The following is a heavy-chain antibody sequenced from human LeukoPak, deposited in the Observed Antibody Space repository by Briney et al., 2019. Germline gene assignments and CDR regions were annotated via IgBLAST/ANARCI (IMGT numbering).Heavy chain of an antibody. CDR3: ARETGYGGNPLGNDY. V-gene: IGHV4-34*01. J-gene: IGHJ4*02. CDR2: INHSGST. D-gene: IGHD4-23*01. CDR1: GGSFTGDY. Sequence: SETLSLTCAVYGGSFTGDYWSWIRQPPGKGLEWIGEINHSGSTNYNPSLKSRVTISVDTSKNQFSLKLSSVTAADTAVYYCARETGYGGNPLGNDYWGQGTLVTVSS.